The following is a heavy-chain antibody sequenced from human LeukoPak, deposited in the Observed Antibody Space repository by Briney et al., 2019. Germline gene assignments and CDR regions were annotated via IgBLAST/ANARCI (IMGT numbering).Heavy chain of an antibody. J-gene: IGHJ4*02. V-gene: IGHV1-8*03. Sequence: ASVKVSCKASGYTFTIYDIKWVRQATGQGLERMGWINPNSGNTGYAQKFQGRVTITRNTSISTAYMELSSLRSEDTAVYYCARGQYSSSSIDYWGQGTLVTVSS. CDR3: ARGQYSSSSIDY. D-gene: IGHD6-6*01. CDR1: GYTFTIYD. CDR2: INPNSGNT.